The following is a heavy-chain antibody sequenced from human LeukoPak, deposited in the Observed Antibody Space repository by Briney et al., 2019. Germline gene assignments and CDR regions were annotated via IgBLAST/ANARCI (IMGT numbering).Heavy chain of an antibody. CDR1: GFTFSSYS. Sequence: GGSLRLSCAASGFTFSSYSMNWVRQAPGKGLEWVSSISSGSSYIYYADSVKGRFTISRDNAKNSLYLQMNSLRAEDTAVYYCAQGDSSGYKLLSGMDVWGQGTTVTVSS. D-gene: IGHD3-22*01. V-gene: IGHV3-21*01. J-gene: IGHJ6*02. CDR3: AQGDSSGYKLLSGMDV. CDR2: ISSGSSYI.